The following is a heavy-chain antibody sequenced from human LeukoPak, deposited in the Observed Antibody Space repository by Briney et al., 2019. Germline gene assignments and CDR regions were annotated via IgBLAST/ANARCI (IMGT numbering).Heavy chain of an antibody. CDR3: ARRIVVVVAENKNDAFDI. CDR2: IYPGDSDT. Sequence: PGESLKISCKGSGYSFTSYWIGWVRQMPGKGLEWMGIIYPGDSDTRYSPSFQGQVTISADKSISTAYLQWSSLKASDTAMYYCARRIVVVVAENKNDAFDIWGQGTMVTVSS. D-gene: IGHD2-15*01. J-gene: IGHJ3*02. CDR1: GYSFTSYW. V-gene: IGHV5-51*01.